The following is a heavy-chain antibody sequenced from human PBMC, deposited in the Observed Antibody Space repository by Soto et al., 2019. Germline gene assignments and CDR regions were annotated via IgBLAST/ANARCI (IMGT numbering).Heavy chain of an antibody. Sequence: PGVSLRLSCAASGFTFSSYSMNWVRQAPGKGLEWVSSITSSSSYIYYADLLKGRFTISRDNAKKSLYLQMNSLRAEDTAVYFCARGTGDYDFWSGYHATDYFDYWGQGTLVTVSS. V-gene: IGHV3-21*01. CDR2: ITSSSSYI. CDR3: ARGTGDYDFWSGYHATDYFDY. CDR1: GFTFSSYS. D-gene: IGHD3-3*01. J-gene: IGHJ4*02.